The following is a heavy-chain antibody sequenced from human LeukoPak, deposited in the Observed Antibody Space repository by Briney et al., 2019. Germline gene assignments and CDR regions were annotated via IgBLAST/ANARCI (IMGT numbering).Heavy chain of an antibody. CDR1: GFTFSSHA. J-gene: IGHJ4*02. V-gene: IGHV3-23*01. CDR3: AKDPLVRGVTYDY. D-gene: IGHD3-10*01. CDR2: VSGSGSTT. Sequence: PGGSLRLSCAASGFTFSSHAMSGVRQAPGKGVEWVSAVSGSGSTTYYADSVKGRFTISRDNSKNTLYLQMNSLRAEDTAVYYCAKDPLVRGVTYDYWGQGTLVTVSS.